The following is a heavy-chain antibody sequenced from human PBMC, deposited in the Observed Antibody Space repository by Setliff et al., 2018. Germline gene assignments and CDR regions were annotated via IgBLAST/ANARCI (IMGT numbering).Heavy chain of an antibody. CDR2: IYPADSDT. V-gene: IGHV5-51*01. CDR1: GYTFTNYW. CDR3: ARGQPRWFDP. J-gene: IGHJ5*02. Sequence: GESLKISCKASGYTFTNYWIAWVRQMPGKGLEYMGIIYPADSDTTYSPSFQGQVTISADKSINAAYLQWSSLKASDTAIYYCARGQPRWFDPWGPGTLVTVSS.